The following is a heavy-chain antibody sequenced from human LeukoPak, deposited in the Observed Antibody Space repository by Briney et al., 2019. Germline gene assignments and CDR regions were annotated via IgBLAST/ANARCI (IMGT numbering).Heavy chain of an antibody. D-gene: IGHD1-26*01. J-gene: IGHJ4*02. V-gene: IGHV3-30*02. CDR3: ARDRSFEWELLKAWDY. CDR1: GFTVSGNY. CDR2: IRHDGSNK. Sequence: PGGSLRLSCAASGFTVSGNYMSWVRQAPGKGLDWVAFIRHDGSNKYHRDSVKGRFTISRDNSKNTLYLQMNSLRAEDTAVYYCARDRSFEWELLKAWDYWGQGTLVTVSS.